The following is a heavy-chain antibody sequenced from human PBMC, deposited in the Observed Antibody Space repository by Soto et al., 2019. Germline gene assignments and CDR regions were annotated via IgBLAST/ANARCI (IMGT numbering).Heavy chain of an antibody. CDR3: AKGNAYSSSPYFDY. Sequence: PGGSLRLSSAASGVTFSIYAMTWVRQSPGKGLDWVSTICGGGGTPNYAASVKGRFTISRDNSKNTLYLQMNSLRADDTAVYYCAKGNAYSSSPYFDYWGQGTLVTVSS. D-gene: IGHD6-6*01. J-gene: IGHJ4*02. CDR2: ICGGGGTP. CDR1: GVTFSIYA. V-gene: IGHV3-23*01.